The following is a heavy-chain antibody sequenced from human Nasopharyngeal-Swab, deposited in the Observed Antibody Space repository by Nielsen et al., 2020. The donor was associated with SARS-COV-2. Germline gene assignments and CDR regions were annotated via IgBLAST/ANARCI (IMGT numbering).Heavy chain of an antibody. CDR3: AAQPLVVAATGGFDP. CDR2: MNPNSGNT. D-gene: IGHD2-15*01. CDR1: GYTFTSYD. V-gene: IGHV1-8*01. Sequence: ASVKVSCKASGYTFTSYDINWVRQATGQGLEGMGWMNPNSGNTGYAQKFQGRVTMTRNNSISTAYMELSSLRYEDTAVYYCAAQPLVVAATGGFDPWGQGTLVTVSS. J-gene: IGHJ5*02.